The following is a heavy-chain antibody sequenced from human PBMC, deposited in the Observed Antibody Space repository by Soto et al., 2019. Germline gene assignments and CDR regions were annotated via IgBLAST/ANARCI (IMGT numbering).Heavy chain of an antibody. CDR2: MSYDETKK. D-gene: IGHD2-15*01. Sequence: QVQLVESGGGVVQPGGSLRLSCATSGFSLSSYAMHWVRQAPGKGLEWVALMSYDETKKYYADSVKGRLTISRDTSKNTLFLQMNKLRVEETAVYYCAKDRRDGDFMHILVVDFWGQGALVTVSS. CDR1: GFSLSSYA. CDR3: AKDRRDGDFMHILVVDF. J-gene: IGHJ4*02. V-gene: IGHV3-30*18.